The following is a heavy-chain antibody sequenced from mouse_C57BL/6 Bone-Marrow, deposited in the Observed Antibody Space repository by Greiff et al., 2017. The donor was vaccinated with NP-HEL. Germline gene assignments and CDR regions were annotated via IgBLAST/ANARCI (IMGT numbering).Heavy chain of an antibody. CDR3: ARDGALYAMDY. V-gene: IGHV14-2*01. Sequence: EVQLQESGAELVKPGASVKLSCTASGFNIKDYYMHWVKQRTEQGLEWIGRIDTEDGETKYAPKLQGKATITADTPSNTSYLQLSSLTSEDTAVYYFARDGALYAMDYWGQGTSVTVSS. CDR1: GFNIKDYY. CDR2: IDTEDGET. J-gene: IGHJ4*01.